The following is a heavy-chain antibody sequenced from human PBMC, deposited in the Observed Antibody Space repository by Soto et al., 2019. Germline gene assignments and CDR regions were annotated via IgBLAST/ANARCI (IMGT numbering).Heavy chain of an antibody. J-gene: IGHJ6*02. CDR2: INPNSGGT. Sequence: ASVKVSCTASGYTFTGYYMHWVRQAPGQGLEWMGWINPNSGGTNYAQKFQGWVTMTRDTSISTAYMELSRLRSDDTAVYYCAREIAVAGTENYYYGMDVWGQGTTVTVSS. V-gene: IGHV1-2*04. CDR3: AREIAVAGTENYYYGMDV. D-gene: IGHD6-19*01. CDR1: GYTFTGYY.